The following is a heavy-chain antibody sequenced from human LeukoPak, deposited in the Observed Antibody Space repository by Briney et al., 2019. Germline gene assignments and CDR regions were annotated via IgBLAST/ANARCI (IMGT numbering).Heavy chain of an antibody. CDR3: ASSFAVAGYYHGMDV. D-gene: IGHD3-3*01. J-gene: IGHJ6*02. Sequence: PSETLSLTCTVSGGSITSYYWSWIRQPAGKGLEWIGRIHTGGSTNYNSSLKSRVTMSVDTSKNQFSLKLTSVTATDTAMYYCASSFAVAGYYHGMDVWGQGTTVTVSS. CDR2: IHTGGST. CDR1: GGSITSYY. V-gene: IGHV4-4*07.